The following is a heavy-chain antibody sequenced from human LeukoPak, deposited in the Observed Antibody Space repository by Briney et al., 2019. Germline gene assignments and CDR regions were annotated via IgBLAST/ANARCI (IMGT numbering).Heavy chain of an antibody. CDR2: FDPEDVET. CDR3: ATPRTGYCSGGSCYQDAFDI. V-gene: IGHV1-24*01. Sequence: ASVKVSCKVSGYTLTELSMHWLRQAPGKGLEWMGGFDPEDVETIYAQKFQGRVTMTEDTSTDTDYMELSSLRSEDTAVYYCATPRTGYCSGGSCYQDAFDIWGQGTMVTVSS. D-gene: IGHD2-15*01. J-gene: IGHJ3*02. CDR1: GYTLTELS.